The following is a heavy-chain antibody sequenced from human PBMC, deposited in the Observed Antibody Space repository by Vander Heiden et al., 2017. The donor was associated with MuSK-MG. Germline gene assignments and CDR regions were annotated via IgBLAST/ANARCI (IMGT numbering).Heavy chain of an antibody. J-gene: IGHJ3*02. V-gene: IGHV3-9*01. Sequence: EVQLVESGGGLVKPGRSRRLSCAASGFTFYAYAMHLVRQAPGKGLEWVSVISWNSGSIGDADSVKGRFTISRDNAKNSLYLQMNSLRAEDTALYYCAKGRWVGALISESAFDIWCQGTMVTVSS. D-gene: IGHD1-26*01. CDR3: AKGRWVGALISESAFDI. CDR2: ISWNSGSI. CDR1: GFTFYAYA.